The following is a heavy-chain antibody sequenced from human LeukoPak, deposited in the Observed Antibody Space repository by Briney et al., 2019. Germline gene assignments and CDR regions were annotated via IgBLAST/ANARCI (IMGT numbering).Heavy chain of an antibody. J-gene: IGHJ4*02. CDR3: VRDGGTTGYDLLDY. V-gene: IGHV3-7*01. Sequence: AGSLRLSCAASGFTFRSYWMSWVRQAPGKALEWVANINQDGSEKYHVDSVKGRFTISRDNAKNSVYLQMNSLTAEDTAVYYCVRDGGTTGYDLLDYWGQGTLLTVSS. CDR1: GFTFRSYW. CDR2: INQDGSEK. D-gene: IGHD5-12*01.